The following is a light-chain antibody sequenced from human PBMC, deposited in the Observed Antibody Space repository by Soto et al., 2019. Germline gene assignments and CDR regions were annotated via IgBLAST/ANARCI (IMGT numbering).Light chain of an antibody. J-gene: IGKJ2*01. CDR2: VAS. CDR1: QSINSE. V-gene: IGKV3-15*01. CDR3: QQGHNWPLT. Sequence: EIVMTQSPATLSLSPGERAALSCRASQSINSELAWYQQKPGQPPRLLIYVASTRATGVPARFTGSEYGSEFTLTINGLQTEDFAVYYCQQGHNWPLTFGHGTRLEI.